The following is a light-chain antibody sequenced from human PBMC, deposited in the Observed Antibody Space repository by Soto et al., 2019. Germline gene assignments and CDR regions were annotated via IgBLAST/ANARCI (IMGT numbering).Light chain of an antibody. V-gene: IGLV2-14*01. Sequence: QSALTQPASVSGSPGQSITISCTGTSSDVGYYNYVSWYQQHPGNAPKLIIYEVSNRTAGVSNRFSGSKSGNTASLTISGLQAEDEADYYCSSYTSSSTLDVFGIGTKLTVL. J-gene: IGLJ1*01. CDR3: SSYTSSSTLDV. CDR1: SSDVGYYNY. CDR2: EVS.